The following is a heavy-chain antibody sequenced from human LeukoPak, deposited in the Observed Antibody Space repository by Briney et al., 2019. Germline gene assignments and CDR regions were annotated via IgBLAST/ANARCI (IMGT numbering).Heavy chain of an antibody. V-gene: IGHV3-23*01. J-gene: IGHJ4*02. CDR1: GFTFRIYA. D-gene: IGHD6-19*01. CDR3: VRDRGSGWYYMDL. Sequence: GGSLRLSSAASGFTFRIYAMSWVRPAPGKGLEWVSVINSNGGTAHYAGSVRGRFTISRDNSKNVVSLQMKSLRADDTAIYFCVRDRGSGWYYMDLWGQGTLVTVSA. CDR2: INSNGGTA.